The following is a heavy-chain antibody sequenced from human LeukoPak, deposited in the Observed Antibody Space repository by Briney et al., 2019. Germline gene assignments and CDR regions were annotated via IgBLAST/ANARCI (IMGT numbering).Heavy chain of an antibody. V-gene: IGHV3-7*01. J-gene: IGHJ4*02. CDR2: IKQDESEK. CDR3: ARDWITYSTRWYVSAFDY. CDR1: GFTFSSYW. D-gene: IGHD6-13*01. Sequence: GGSLRLSCAASGFTFSSYWMSWVRQTPGKGLEWVANIKQDESEKYYVDSVKGRFTISRDNAKNSLYLQMNSLRAEDTAIYYCARDWITYSTRWYVSAFDYWGQGTLVTVSS.